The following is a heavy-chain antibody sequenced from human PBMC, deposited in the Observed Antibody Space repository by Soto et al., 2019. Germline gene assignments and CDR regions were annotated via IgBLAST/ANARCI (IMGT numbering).Heavy chain of an antibody. Sequence: GGSLRLSCAASGFTFSNAWMSWVRQAPGKGLEWVGRIKSKTDGGTTDYAAPVKGRFTISRDDSKNTLYLQMNSLKTEHTAVYYCTTDGVWAYDSSGYYWFDPWGQGTLVTVSS. J-gene: IGHJ5*02. CDR1: GFTFSNAW. D-gene: IGHD3-22*01. CDR3: TTDGVWAYDSSGYYWFDP. V-gene: IGHV3-15*01. CDR2: IKSKTDGGTT.